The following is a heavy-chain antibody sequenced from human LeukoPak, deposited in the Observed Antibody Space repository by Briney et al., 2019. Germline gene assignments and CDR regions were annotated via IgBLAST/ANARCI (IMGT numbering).Heavy chain of an antibody. V-gene: IGHV1-18*01. D-gene: IGHD3-3*01. J-gene: IGHJ4*02. CDR1: GYTFTSYG. Sequence: ASVKVSCKASGYTFTSYGISWVRQAPGQRLEWMGWISAYNGNTNYAQKLQGRVTMTTDTSTSTAYMELRSLRSDDTAVYYCARWHDFWRETYFDYWGQGTLVTVSS. CDR3: ARWHDFWRETYFDY. CDR2: ISAYNGNT.